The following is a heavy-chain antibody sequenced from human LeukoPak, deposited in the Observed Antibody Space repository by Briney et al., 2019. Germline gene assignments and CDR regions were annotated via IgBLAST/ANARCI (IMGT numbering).Heavy chain of an antibody. Sequence: GASVKVSCKASGYTFTGYYMHWVRQAPGQGFEWMGWINPNSGGTNYAQKFQGRVTMTRDTSISTAYMELSRLRSDDTAVYYCARDSGSLDYFDYWGQGTLVTVSS. CDR3: ARDSGSLDYFDY. CDR1: GYTFTGYY. V-gene: IGHV1-2*02. D-gene: IGHD1-26*01. J-gene: IGHJ4*02. CDR2: INPNSGGT.